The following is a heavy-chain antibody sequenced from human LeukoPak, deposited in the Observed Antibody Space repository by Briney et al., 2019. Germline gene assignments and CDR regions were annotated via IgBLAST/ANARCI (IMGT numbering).Heavy chain of an antibody. CDR1: GGSISSRSYY. CDR3: ARDRSRWDLLPFDY. Sequence: SETLSLTCTVSGGSISSRSYYWGWIRQPPGKGLEWIGNIYYDGSTYYNPSLKSRATISVDTSKDQFSLKLSSVTAADTAVYYCARDRSRWDLLPFDYWGQGALVTVSS. V-gene: IGHV4-39*07. D-gene: IGHD1-26*01. J-gene: IGHJ4*02. CDR2: IYYDGST.